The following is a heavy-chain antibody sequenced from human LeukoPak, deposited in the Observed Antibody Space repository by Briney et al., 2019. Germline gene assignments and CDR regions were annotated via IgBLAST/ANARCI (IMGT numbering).Heavy chain of an antibody. CDR1: GFTFSSYA. CDR2: IKPDGSEK. CDR3: ARDTVGVTDY. J-gene: IGHJ4*02. V-gene: IGHV3-7*01. Sequence: QPGGSLRLSCAASGFTFSSYAMSWVRQAPGKGLEWVTNIKPDGSEKYYVDSVKGRFTISRDNAKNSLFLQMNSLRAEDTALYYCARDTVGVTDYWGQGTLVTVSS. D-gene: IGHD1-26*01.